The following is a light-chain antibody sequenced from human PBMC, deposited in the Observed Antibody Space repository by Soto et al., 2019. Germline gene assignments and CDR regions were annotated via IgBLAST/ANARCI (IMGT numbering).Light chain of an antibody. CDR2: EVS. J-gene: IGLJ1*01. CDR3: SSYTSSSRYV. V-gene: IGLV2-14*01. Sequence: QSALTQPASGSVSPGQSITISCTGTSSDVGGYNYVSWYQQHPGKAPKLRIYEVSNRPSGVSNRFSGSKSGNTASLTISGLQAEDEAYYYGSSYTSSSRYVFGTGTKVTVL. CDR1: SSDVGGYNY.